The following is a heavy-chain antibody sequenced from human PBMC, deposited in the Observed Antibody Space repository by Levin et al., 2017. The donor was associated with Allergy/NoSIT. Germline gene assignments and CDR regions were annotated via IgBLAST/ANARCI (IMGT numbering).Heavy chain of an antibody. Sequence: GESLKISCAASGFTFSSYDMHWVRQATGKGLEWVSAIGTAGDTYYPGSVKGRFTISRENAKNSLYLQMNSLRAGDTAVYYCARDVRDWGSGWYFDLWGRGTLVTVSS. CDR3: ARDVRDWGSGWYFDL. D-gene: IGHD7-27*01. CDR1: GFTFSSYD. V-gene: IGHV3-13*01. CDR2: IGTAGDT. J-gene: IGHJ2*01.